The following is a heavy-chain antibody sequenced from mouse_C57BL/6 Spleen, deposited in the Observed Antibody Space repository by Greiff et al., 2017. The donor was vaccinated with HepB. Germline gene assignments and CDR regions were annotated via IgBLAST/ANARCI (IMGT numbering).Heavy chain of an antibody. CDR2: IRNKANGYTT. CDR3: ARSEVVATYYFDY. D-gene: IGHD1-1*01. CDR1: GFTFTDYY. J-gene: IGHJ2*01. Sequence: EVMLVESGGGLVQPGGSLSLSCAASGFTFTDYYMSWVRQPPGKALEWLGFIRNKANGYTTEYSASVKGRFTISRDNSQSILYLQMNALRAEDSATYYCARSEVVATYYFDYWGQGTTLTVSS. V-gene: IGHV7-3*01.